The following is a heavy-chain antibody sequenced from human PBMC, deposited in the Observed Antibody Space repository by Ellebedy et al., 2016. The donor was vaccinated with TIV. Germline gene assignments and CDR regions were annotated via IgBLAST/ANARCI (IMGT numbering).Heavy chain of an antibody. Sequence: PGGSLRLSCAASGFTFSNYSMNWVRQALGKGLEWVSSISSSSIDMYYSGSVKGRFTISRDNAKNSLYLQMNSLRAEDTAMYYCAKDRGARAVSGKDFWGQGTLVTVSS. J-gene: IGHJ4*02. CDR2: ISSSSIDM. CDR3: AKDRGARAVSGKDF. D-gene: IGHD3-10*01. V-gene: IGHV3-21*01. CDR1: GFTFSNYS.